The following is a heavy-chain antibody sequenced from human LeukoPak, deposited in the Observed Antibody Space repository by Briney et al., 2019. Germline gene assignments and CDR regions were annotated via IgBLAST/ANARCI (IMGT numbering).Heavy chain of an antibody. CDR1: GGTFSSYA. CDR3: ASRAIAAAGSFDY. J-gene: IGHJ4*02. V-gene: IGHV1-69*05. CDR2: LIPIFGTA. Sequence: ASVTVSCKASGGTFSSYAISWVRQAPGQGLEWMGGLIPIFGTANYAQKFQGRVTITTDESTSTAYMELSSLRSEDTAVYYCASRAIAAAGSFDYWGQGTLVTVSS. D-gene: IGHD6-13*01.